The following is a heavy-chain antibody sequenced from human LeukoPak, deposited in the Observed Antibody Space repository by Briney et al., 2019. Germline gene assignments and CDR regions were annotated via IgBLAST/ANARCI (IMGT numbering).Heavy chain of an antibody. V-gene: IGHV3-23*01. J-gene: IGHJ4*02. CDR2: ISGSGGST. Sequence: PGGSLRLSCAASGFTFSSYAMSWVRQAPGKGLEWVSAISGSGGSTYYADSVKGRFTISRDNSKNALYLQMNSLRAEDTAVYYCARTARDGYIYYFDYWGQGTLVTVSS. CDR3: ARTARDGYIYYFDY. D-gene: IGHD5-24*01. CDR1: GFTFSSYA.